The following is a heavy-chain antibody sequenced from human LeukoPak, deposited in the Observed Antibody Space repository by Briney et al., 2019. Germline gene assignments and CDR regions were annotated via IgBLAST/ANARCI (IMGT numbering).Heavy chain of an antibody. D-gene: IGHD3-3*01. CDR1: GYTFTGYY. V-gene: IGHV1-46*01. CDR2: INPSGGST. CDR3: ARGNDFWSGYSEFDP. Sequence: GASVKVSCRASGYTFTGYYMSWVRQAPGQGLEWMGIINPSGGSTSYAQKFQGRVTMTRDTSTSTVYMELSSLRSEDTAVYYCARGNDFWSGYSEFDPWGQGTLVTVSS. J-gene: IGHJ5*02.